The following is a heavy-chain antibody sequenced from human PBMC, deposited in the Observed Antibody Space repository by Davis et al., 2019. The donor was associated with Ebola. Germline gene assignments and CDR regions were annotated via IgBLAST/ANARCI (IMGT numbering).Heavy chain of an antibody. D-gene: IGHD2-2*01. CDR2: INPSGGST. CDR1: GYTFTSYY. Sequence: AASVKVSCKASGYTFTSYYMHWVRQAPGQGLEWMGIINPSGGSTSYAQKFQGRVTMTRDTSTSTVYMELSSLRAEDTAVYYCASSLPCSSTSCYLRPYYYYGMDVWGQGTTVTVSS. V-gene: IGHV1-46*01. CDR3: ASSLPCSSTSCYLRPYYYYGMDV. J-gene: IGHJ6*02.